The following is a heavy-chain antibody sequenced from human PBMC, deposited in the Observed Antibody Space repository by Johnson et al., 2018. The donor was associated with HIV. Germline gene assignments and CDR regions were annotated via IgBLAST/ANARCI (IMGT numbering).Heavy chain of an antibody. CDR1: GFTFRDYG. Sequence: QVQLVESGGGVVQPGRSLRLSCEASGFTFRDYGMHWVRQAPGKGLEWVSYISSSGSTIYYADSVKGRFTISRDNAKNSLYLQMNSLRAEDTAVYYCAKWGLAPRGGSAFDIWGQGTMVTVSS. CDR2: ISSSGSTI. V-gene: IGHV3-11*04. CDR3: AKWGLAPRGGSAFDI. J-gene: IGHJ3*02. D-gene: IGHD6-6*01.